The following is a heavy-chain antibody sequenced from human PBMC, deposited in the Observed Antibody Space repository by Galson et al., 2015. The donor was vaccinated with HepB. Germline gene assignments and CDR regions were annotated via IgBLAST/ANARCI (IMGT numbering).Heavy chain of an antibody. D-gene: IGHD1-26*01. CDR3: ARGVEISGSYSFDY. CDR1: GFTFSSYW. J-gene: IGHJ4*02. V-gene: IGHV3-7*01. CDR2: IKQDGSET. Sequence: SLRLSCAASGFTFSSYWMSWVRRAPEKGLEWVANIKQDGSETYYVDSVKGRFTISRDNAKNSLYLQMNSLRAEDTAVYYCARGVEISGSYSFDYWGQGTLVTASS.